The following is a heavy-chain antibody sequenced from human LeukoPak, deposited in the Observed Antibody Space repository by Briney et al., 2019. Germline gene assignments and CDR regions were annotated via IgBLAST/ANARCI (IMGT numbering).Heavy chain of an antibody. CDR1: GFTFSSYG. J-gene: IGHJ4*02. CDR2: ISSSGSDI. Sequence: GGSLRLSCAASGFTFSSYGMSWVRQAPGKGLEWVSYISSSGSDIYYADSVKGRFTISRDNAKNSLYLQMNSLRAEDTAVYYCARDSPRNYYDSSGSVDYWGQGTLVTVSS. D-gene: IGHD3-22*01. CDR3: ARDSPRNYYDSSGSVDY. V-gene: IGHV3-48*01.